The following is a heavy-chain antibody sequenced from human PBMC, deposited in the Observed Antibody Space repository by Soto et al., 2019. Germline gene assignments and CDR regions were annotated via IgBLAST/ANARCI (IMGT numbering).Heavy chain of an antibody. Sequence: ASVKVSCNASGYTFTSYAIHWVRQAPGQRLEWMGWINAGNGNTKYSQKFQGRVTITRDTSASTAYMELSSLRSEDTAVYYCAREYFDWYYGMDVWGQGTTVTVSS. CDR1: GYTFTSYA. V-gene: IGHV1-3*01. CDR3: AREYFDWYYGMDV. D-gene: IGHD3-9*01. CDR2: INAGNGNT. J-gene: IGHJ6*02.